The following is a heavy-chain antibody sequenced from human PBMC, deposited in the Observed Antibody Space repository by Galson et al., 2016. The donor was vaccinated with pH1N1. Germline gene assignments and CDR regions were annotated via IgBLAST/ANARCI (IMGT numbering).Heavy chain of an antibody. CDR2: IDHSGST. CDR1: GGSFSGYY. Sequence: SETLSLTCAVYGGSFSGYYWSWIRQPPGKGLEWIGDIDHSGSTDYNPSLKSRVTISQDTARSHFSLNLTSVTAADTAIYYCAKDLVGSDRYYHYGMDVWGQGTTVTVSS. CDR3: AKDLVGSDRYYHYGMDV. J-gene: IGHJ6*02. D-gene: IGHD2-15*01. V-gene: IGHV4-34*01.